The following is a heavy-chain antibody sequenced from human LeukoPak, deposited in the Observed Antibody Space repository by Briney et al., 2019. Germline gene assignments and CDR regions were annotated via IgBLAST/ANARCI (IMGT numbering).Heavy chain of an antibody. CDR3: SRAPNSSTWDMGGGFDY. CDR1: GFTFRNYA. V-gene: IGHV3-30*04. J-gene: IGHJ4*02. Sequence: PGGSLRLSCSASGFTFRNYAMYWVRQAPGKGLEWVAVISYRGKNAYYADSMEGRFTVSRDNSKNTLYLQMNSLRAEDTAMYYCSRAPNSSTWDMGGGFDYWGQGTLVTVSS. D-gene: IGHD6-13*01. CDR2: ISYRGKNA.